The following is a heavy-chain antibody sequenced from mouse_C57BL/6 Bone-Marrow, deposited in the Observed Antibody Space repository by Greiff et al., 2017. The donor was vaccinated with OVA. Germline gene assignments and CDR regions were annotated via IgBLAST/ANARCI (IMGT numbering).Heavy chain of an antibody. J-gene: IGHJ4*01. V-gene: IGHV1-18*01. Sequence: VQLQQSGPELVKPGASVKIPCKASGYTFTDYNMDWVKQSHGKSLEWIGDINPNNGGTIYNQKFKGKVTLTVDKTSSTAYMELRSLTSEDTAVYYCARPYEYDTAMDYWGQGTSVTVSS. CDR3: ARPYEYDTAMDY. CDR1: GYTFTDYN. D-gene: IGHD2-4*01. CDR2: INPNNGGT.